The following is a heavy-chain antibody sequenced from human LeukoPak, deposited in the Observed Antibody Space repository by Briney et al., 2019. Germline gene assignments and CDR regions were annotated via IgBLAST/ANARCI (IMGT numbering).Heavy chain of an antibody. CDR1: GYIFSNYA. D-gene: IGHD3-10*01. CDR2: INTNTGNP. V-gene: IGHV7-4-1*02. Sequence: ASVTVSCKASGYIFSNYAMNWVRQAPGQGPEWMGWINTNTGNPTYAQGFTGRFVLSVDTSVSTAFLEITSLKSEDTGVYYCARGNRPQRFYGSGSFDPWGQGTLVSVSS. J-gene: IGHJ5*02. CDR3: ARGNRPQRFYGSGSFDP.